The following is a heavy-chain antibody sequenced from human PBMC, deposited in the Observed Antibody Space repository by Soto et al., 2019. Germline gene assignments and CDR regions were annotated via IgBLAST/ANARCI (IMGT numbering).Heavy chain of an antibody. D-gene: IGHD4-17*01. Sequence: QVQLVQSGAEVKKSGASVKVSCEASGYTFTSHDINWVRQATGQGLEWMGWMNPNSGNTDYAQKFQGRVTMTRNTSISTAYMELSSLRSEDTAVYYCARWDYGDYARFDYWGQGTLVTVSS. CDR1: GYTFTSHD. J-gene: IGHJ4*02. CDR2: MNPNSGNT. V-gene: IGHV1-8*01. CDR3: ARWDYGDYARFDY.